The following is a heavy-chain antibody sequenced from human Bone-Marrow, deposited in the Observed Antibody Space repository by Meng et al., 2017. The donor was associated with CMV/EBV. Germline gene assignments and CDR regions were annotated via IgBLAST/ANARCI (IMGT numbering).Heavy chain of an antibody. Sequence: GESLKISCAASGFTFSSYAMHWVRQAPGKGLEWVAVISYDGSNKYYADSVKGRFTISRDNSKNTLYLQMNSLRAEDTAVYYCARLGPSTWNYWGQGTLVTVSS. D-gene: IGHD3-16*01. J-gene: IGHJ4*02. V-gene: IGHV3-30-3*01. CDR1: GFTFSSYA. CDR2: ISYDGSNK. CDR3: ARLGPSTWNY.